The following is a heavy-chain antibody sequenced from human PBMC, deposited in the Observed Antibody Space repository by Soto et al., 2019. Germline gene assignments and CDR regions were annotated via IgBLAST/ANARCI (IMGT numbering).Heavy chain of an antibody. Sequence: EVQLLESGGGLVQPGGSLRLSCAASGFTFSSYAMSWVRQAPGKGLEWVSAISGSGGSTYYADSVKGRFTISRDNSKNTLYLQMNSLRAXDXAVYYXAKDGRYCSGGSCYFDYWGQGTLVTVSS. CDR3: AKDGRYCSGGSCYFDY. V-gene: IGHV3-23*01. J-gene: IGHJ4*02. CDR1: GFTFSSYA. CDR2: ISGSGGST. D-gene: IGHD2-15*01.